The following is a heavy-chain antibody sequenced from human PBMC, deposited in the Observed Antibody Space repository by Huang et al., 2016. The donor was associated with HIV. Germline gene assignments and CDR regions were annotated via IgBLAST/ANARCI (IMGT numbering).Heavy chain of an antibody. CDR2: INHLGSP. CDR3: ARDATKNPRGWFDP. CDR1: GGSLSGYY. D-gene: IGHD3-10*01. J-gene: IGHJ5*02. V-gene: IGHV4-34*02. Sequence: QVHLQQWGAGLLKSAETLSLTCAVYGGSLSGYYWSWLRPTPGKGLEWIGEINHLGSPNYNPALKSRVTRSMDGSKKQFSLKLRSISDADTAVYFCARDATKNPRGWFDPWGQGTLVTVSS.